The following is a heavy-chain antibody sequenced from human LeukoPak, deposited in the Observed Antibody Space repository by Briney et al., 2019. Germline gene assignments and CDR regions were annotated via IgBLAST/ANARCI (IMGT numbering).Heavy chain of an antibody. J-gene: IGHJ4*02. Sequence: GGSLRLSCAASGFTFTDYYMSWIRQAPGKGLEWVSYITNSGTTIYYADSVKGRFTISRDNAKNSLYLQMNSLRAEDTALYYCAKDSGYDPAIDYWGQGILVTVSS. D-gene: IGHD5-12*01. CDR1: GFTFTDYY. CDR3: AKDSGYDPAIDY. CDR2: ITNSGTTI. V-gene: IGHV3-11*01.